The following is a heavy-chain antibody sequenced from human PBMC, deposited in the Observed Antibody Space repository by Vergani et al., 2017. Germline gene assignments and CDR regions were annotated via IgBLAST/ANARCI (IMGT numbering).Heavy chain of an antibody. V-gene: IGHV3-66*01. J-gene: IGHJ4*02. Sequence: EVQLVESGGGLVQPGGSLRLSCAASGFTVSSNYMSWVRQAPGKGLEWVSVIYSGGSTYYADSVKGRFTISRDNSKNTLYLQMNSLRAEDTAVYYCAKVGSGSYYNNFLDYWGQGTLVTVSS. CDR2: IYSGGST. D-gene: IGHD3-10*01. CDR1: GFTVSSNY. CDR3: AKVGSGSYYNNFLDY.